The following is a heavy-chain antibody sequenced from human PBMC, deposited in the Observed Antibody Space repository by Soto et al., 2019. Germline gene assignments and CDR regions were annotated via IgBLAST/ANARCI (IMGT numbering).Heavy chain of an antibody. V-gene: IGHV3-23*01. CDR1: GFTFSSYA. J-gene: IGHJ1*01. CDR3: AKDYIPPEYCSGGSCYLAEYFQH. CDR2: ISGSGGST. Sequence: GGSLRLSCAASGFTFSSYAMSWVRQAPGKGLEWVSAISGSGGSTYYADSVKGRFTISRDNSKNTLYLQMNSLRAEDTAVYYCAKDYIPPEYCSGGSCYLAEYFQHWGQGTLVTVSS. D-gene: IGHD2-15*01.